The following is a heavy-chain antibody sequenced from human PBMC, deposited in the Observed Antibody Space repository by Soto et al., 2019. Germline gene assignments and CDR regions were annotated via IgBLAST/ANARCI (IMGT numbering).Heavy chain of an antibody. CDR1: GYTFSNYG. Sequence: QVQLVQSGAEVTKPGASVTVSCKASGYTFSNYGITWVRQAPGQGLEWMGWIRAYNGDTNYAQKLQGRVNLMTDTATSTAYMELRSLRSDDTAVYFCARIEGVAGAPYSYYMDVWGKGTAVTVSS. V-gene: IGHV1-18*01. D-gene: IGHD6-19*01. CDR3: ARIEGVAGAPYSYYMDV. J-gene: IGHJ6*03. CDR2: IRAYNGDT.